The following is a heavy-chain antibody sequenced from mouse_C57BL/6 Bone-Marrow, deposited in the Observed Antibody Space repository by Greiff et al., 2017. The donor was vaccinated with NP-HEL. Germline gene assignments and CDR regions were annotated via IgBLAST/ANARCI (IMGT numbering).Heavy chain of an antibody. V-gene: IGHV1-7*01. J-gene: IGHJ2*01. Sequence: VQLQQSGAELAKPGASVTLSCKASGYTFTSYWMHWVKQRPGQGLEWIGYINNSSGYTKNTQKFKDKATLTADKSSSTAYMQLCSLTYEDSAVYYCARGGITTVVAPGYWGQGTTLTVSS. CDR2: INNSSGYT. CDR3: ARGGITTVVAPGY. CDR1: GYTFTSYW. D-gene: IGHD1-1*01.